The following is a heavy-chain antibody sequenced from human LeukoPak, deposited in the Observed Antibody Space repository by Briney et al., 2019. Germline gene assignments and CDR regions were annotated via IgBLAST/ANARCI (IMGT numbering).Heavy chain of an antibody. V-gene: IGHV1-2*02. CDR3: ANVAHLRIKGSGSFDY. D-gene: IGHD3-10*01. J-gene: IGHJ4*02. CDR1: GYTFTGYY. CDR2: INPNSGGT. Sequence: GASVKVSCKASGYTFTGYYMHWVRQAPGQGLEWMGWINPNSGGTNYAQKFQGRVTMTRDTSISTAYMELSRLRSDDTAVYYCANVAHLRIKGSGSFDYWGQGTLVTVSS.